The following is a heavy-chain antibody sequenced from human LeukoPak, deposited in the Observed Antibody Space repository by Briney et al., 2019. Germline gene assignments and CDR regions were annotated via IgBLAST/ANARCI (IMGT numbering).Heavy chain of an antibody. D-gene: IGHD2-2*01. CDR3: ARDQDDAFDI. Sequence: SDTLSLTCTLSGGSISSYYWSWIRQPPGKGPEWIGYIYYSGSTNYNPPLTSRVTISVDPSTNQFSVKLRSVTAEDTAVYYCARDQDDAFDIWGQGTMVTVSS. V-gene: IGHV4-59*07. CDR2: IYYSGST. CDR1: GGSISSYY. J-gene: IGHJ3*02.